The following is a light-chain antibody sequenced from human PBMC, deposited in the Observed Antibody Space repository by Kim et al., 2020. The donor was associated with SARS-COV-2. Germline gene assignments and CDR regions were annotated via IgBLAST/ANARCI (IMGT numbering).Light chain of an antibody. CDR1: QSISGRY. CDR3: QQYGTAPFT. V-gene: IGKV3-20*01. Sequence: SPGERATLSCRAGQSISGRYLAWYQQRPGQTPRLLIYGASTRAFGIPDRFSGSVSGTGFTLTISRLEPEDFAVYYCQQYGTAPFTFGGGTKVDIK. J-gene: IGKJ4*01. CDR2: GAS.